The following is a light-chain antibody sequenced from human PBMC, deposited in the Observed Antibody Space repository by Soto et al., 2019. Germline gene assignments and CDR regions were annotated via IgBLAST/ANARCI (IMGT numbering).Light chain of an antibody. J-gene: IGLJ2*01. CDR1: SSAVGGYNH. V-gene: IGLV2-11*01. Sequence: QSVLTQPRSVSGSPGQSVTISCTGTSSAVGGYNHVSWYQQHPGKAPKMMTYDVSKRPSGVPGRFSGSKSGNTASLTISGLQAEDEADYYCCSYAGSYTFVFGGGTQLTVL. CDR3: CSYAGSYTFV. CDR2: DVS.